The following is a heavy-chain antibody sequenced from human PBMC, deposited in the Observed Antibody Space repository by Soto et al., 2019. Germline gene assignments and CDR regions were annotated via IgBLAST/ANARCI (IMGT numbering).Heavy chain of an antibody. CDR1: GFTFSSYA. D-gene: IGHD3-9*01. Sequence: EVQLLESGGGLVQPGGSLRLSCAASGFTFSSYAMSWVRQAPGKGLEWVSAISGSGGSTYYADSVKGRFTISRDNSKNTLYLQMNSLRAEDTAVYYCAKVLNYDILTGYFGYFDYWGQGTLVTVSS. CDR2: ISGSGGST. J-gene: IGHJ4*02. CDR3: AKVLNYDILTGYFGYFDY. V-gene: IGHV3-23*01.